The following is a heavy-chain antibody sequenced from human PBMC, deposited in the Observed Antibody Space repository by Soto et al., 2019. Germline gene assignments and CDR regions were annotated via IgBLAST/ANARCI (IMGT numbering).Heavy chain of an antibody. CDR2: ISSSGTGI. CDR1: GFTFSDYY. V-gene: IGHV3-11*01. J-gene: IGHJ3*02. Sequence: XGSLRLSCAASGFTFSDYYMTWIRQAPGKGLEWVSYISSSGTGIYYADSVKGRFTISRDNAKNSLYLQMSSLRAEETAVYYCARAYSDAFDIWGQGTMVTVS. CDR3: ARAYSDAFDI. D-gene: IGHD2-15*01.